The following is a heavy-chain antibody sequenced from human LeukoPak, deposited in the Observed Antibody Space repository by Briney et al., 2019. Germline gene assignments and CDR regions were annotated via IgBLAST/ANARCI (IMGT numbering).Heavy chain of an antibody. D-gene: IGHD2-2*01. J-gene: IGHJ5*02. CDR2: ISSSGSTV. Sequence: QPGGSLRLSCAASGFTFSSYEMNSVRQAPGKGLEWISYISSSGSTVYYADSVKGRFTISRDNAKNSLYLQMNSLRAEDTALYYCAPRSRYCSSTRCTWGQGTLVTVSS. V-gene: IGHV3-48*03. CDR3: APRSRYCSSTRCT. CDR1: GFTFSSYE.